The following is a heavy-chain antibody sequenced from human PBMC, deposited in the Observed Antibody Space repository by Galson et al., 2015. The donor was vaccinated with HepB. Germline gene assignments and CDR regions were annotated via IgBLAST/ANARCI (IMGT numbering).Heavy chain of an antibody. CDR3: ARVNTLYSYDTESGFDI. J-gene: IGHJ3*02. Sequence: SLRLSCAASGFTFSSHTMPWVRQAPGKGLEWVAVISYDGSNKYYADSVKGRFTISRDNSKNTLYLQMNSLRAEDTAVYYCARVNTLYSYDTESGFDIWGQGTMVTVSS. D-gene: IGHD3-22*01. V-gene: IGHV3-30-3*01. CDR2: ISYDGSNK. CDR1: GFTFSSHT.